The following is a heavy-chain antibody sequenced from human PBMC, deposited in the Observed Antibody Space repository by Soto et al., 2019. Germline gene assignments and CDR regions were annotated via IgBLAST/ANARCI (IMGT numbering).Heavy chain of an antibody. Sequence: EVQLVESGGGLVQPGGSLRLSCAASGFSFSSYSITWVRQAPGRGLEWVSYINSGSSATYYADSVEGRFTISRDNAKNSLYLQMTSLRDVDTAVYYCAKVYLYDSSAIFDYWGQGTLVTVSS. D-gene: IGHD3-22*01. V-gene: IGHV3-48*02. CDR3: AKVYLYDSSAIFDY. J-gene: IGHJ4*02. CDR2: INSGSSAT. CDR1: GFSFSSYS.